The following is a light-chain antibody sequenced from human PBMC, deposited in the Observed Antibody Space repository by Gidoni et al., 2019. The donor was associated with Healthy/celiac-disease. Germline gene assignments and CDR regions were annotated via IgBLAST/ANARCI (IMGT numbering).Light chain of an antibody. J-gene: IGKJ3*01. CDR1: QDISNY. V-gene: IGKV1-33*01. Sequence: IQMTQSPSSLSASVGDRVTITCQASQDISNYLNWYQQKPGKAPKLLIYDASNLETGVPSRFSGSGSGTDVTLTISSLQPEDIATYYCQQYDNLPFTFGPGTKVDIK. CDR2: DAS. CDR3: QQYDNLPFT.